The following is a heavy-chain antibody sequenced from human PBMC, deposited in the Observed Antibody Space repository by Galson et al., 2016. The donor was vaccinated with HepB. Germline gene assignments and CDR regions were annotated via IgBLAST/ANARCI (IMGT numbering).Heavy chain of an antibody. V-gene: IGHV3-64D*06. CDR3: ARVRSSWYYFDY. CDR2: ISSNGDST. Sequence: SLRLSCAASGFTFSSYAMHWVRQAPGKGVEYVSSISSNGDSTYYTDSVKGRFNISRDNSKNTLNLQMSSLRAEDTAVYYCARVRSSWYYFDYWGQGTLVTVSS. D-gene: IGHD6-13*01. J-gene: IGHJ4*02. CDR1: GFTFSSYA.